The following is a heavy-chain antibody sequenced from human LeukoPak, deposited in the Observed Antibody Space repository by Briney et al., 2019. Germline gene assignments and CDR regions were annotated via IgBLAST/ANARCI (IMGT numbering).Heavy chain of an antibody. Sequence: PSETLSLTCAVYGGSFSGYYWSWIRQPPGKGLEWIGETNHSGSTNYNPSLKSRVTISVDTSKNQFSLKLSSVTAADTAVYYCARGYSPIVVVPAAPIRWFDPWGQGTLVTVSS. V-gene: IGHV4-34*01. D-gene: IGHD2-2*01. CDR1: GGSFSGYY. CDR3: ARGYSPIVVVPAAPIRWFDP. J-gene: IGHJ5*02. CDR2: TNHSGST.